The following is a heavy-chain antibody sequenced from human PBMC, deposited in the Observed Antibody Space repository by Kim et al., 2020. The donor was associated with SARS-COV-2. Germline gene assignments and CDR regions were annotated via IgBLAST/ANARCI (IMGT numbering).Heavy chain of an antibody. Sequence: GGSLRLSCAASGFTFSYAWMSWVRQAPGKGLEWIGRIKSKVDGGTVDYAESVKGRFIVSRDDSRNTFYLQMNNLRREDSAMYYCTTRGHWGQGTQVTVSS. CDR2: IKSKVDGGTV. J-gene: IGHJ4*02. CDR1: GFTFSYAW. D-gene: IGHD3-10*01. CDR3: TTRGH. V-gene: IGHV3-15*01.